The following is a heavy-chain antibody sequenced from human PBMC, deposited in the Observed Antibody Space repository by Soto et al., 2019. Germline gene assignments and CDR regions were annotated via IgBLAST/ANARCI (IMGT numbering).Heavy chain of an antibody. Sequence: SETLSLTCTVSGDSISSNTYYWGWLSQPPGKGLEWIGTIYYSGSTYYNPSLKSRVAISVDTSKNQFSLKLSSVTAADTAVYYCARRDNWSDSHFDYWGRGTLVTSPQ. J-gene: IGHJ4*02. CDR3: ARRDNWSDSHFDY. CDR1: GDSISSNTYY. V-gene: IGHV4-39*01. CDR2: IYYSGST. D-gene: IGHD1-1*01.